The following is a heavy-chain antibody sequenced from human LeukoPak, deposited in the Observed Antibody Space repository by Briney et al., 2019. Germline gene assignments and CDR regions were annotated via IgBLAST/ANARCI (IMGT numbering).Heavy chain of an antibody. V-gene: IGHV3-48*01. Sequence: GGSLRLSCAASGFTFTIFGLNWVLQAPGKGPEWVSYIDARSGITYYADSVQGRFTLSRDNARESVFLQMDSLRVDDTAVYYCARTYDFGRGPPGDAFDNWGPGTWVIVSS. J-gene: IGHJ3*02. CDR3: ARTYDFGRGPPGDAFDN. CDR2: IDARSGIT. CDR1: GFTFTIFG. D-gene: IGHD3-3*01.